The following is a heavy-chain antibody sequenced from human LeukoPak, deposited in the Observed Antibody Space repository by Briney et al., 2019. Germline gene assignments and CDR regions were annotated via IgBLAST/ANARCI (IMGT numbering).Heavy chain of an antibody. CDR1: GVSFDDYY. CDR2: INHSGYT. J-gene: IGHJ4*01. V-gene: IGHV4-34*04. CDR3: TRRTRGHDY. D-gene: IGHD3-16*01. Sequence: SETLSLTCAVSGVSFDDYYWAWVRQTPGKGLEWIGEINHSGYTNDSPSLKSRATLSVDTSRKQFSLNLRSVTVADAGIYYCTRRTRGHDYWGQEPWSPSPQ.